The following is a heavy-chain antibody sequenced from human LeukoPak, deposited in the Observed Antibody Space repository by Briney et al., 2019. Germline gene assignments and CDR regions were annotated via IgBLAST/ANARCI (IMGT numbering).Heavy chain of an antibody. CDR2: ISGNNGYT. D-gene: IGHD3-10*01. CDR3: ARSRGVTAHYYYYMDV. CDR1: GYTFTSYS. Sequence: ASVKVSCKASGYTFTSYSITWVRQAPGQGLEWIGWISGNNGYTKYAQTFQGRVTMTRDTSTKTVYMEARSLSSDATAVYYRARSRGVTAHYYYYMDVWGKGTTVKVSS. J-gene: IGHJ6*03. V-gene: IGHV1-18*01.